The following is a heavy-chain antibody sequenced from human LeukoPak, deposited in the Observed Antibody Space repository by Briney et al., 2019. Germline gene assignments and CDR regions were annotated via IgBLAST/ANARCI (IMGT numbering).Heavy chain of an antibody. Sequence: SETLSLTCTVSGYSISSGYYWGWIRQPPGKGLEWIGSIYHSGSTNYNPSLKSRVTMSVDTSKNQCTLKLTSVTAADTAVYYCARVGDYALKDWGQGTLVTVSS. J-gene: IGHJ4*02. CDR2: IYHSGST. D-gene: IGHD3-16*01. CDR3: ARVGDYALKD. CDR1: GYSISSGYY. V-gene: IGHV4-38-2*02.